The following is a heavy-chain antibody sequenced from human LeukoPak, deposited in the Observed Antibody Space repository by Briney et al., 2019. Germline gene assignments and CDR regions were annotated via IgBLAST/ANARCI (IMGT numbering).Heavy chain of an antibody. D-gene: IGHD1-26*01. CDR2: IWYDGSNK. CDR3: ATSGSYYRFEY. CDR1: GFTLSSYG. J-gene: IGHJ4*02. Sequence: GGSLRLSCVASGFTLSSYGMHWVRQAPGKGLEWVAVIWYDGSNKYYADSVKGRFTISRDNSKNTLYLQMNSLRAEDTAVYYCATSGSYYRFEYWGQGTLVTVSS. V-gene: IGHV3-33*01.